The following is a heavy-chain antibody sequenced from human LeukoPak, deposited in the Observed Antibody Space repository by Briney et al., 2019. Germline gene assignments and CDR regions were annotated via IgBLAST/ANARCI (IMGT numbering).Heavy chain of an antibody. D-gene: IGHD3-9*01. V-gene: IGHV4-59*08. J-gene: IGHJ3*01. CDR1: GGSTSSYY. Sequence: PSETLSLTCTVSGGSTSSYYWTWIRQPPGERREWIGYIYNSRNTNYNPALNSRVTISADASKNQFSLKLNSVTAADTAVYYCARRNVLTEGEAFDVWGQGTMVTVSS. CDR3: ARRNVLTEGEAFDV. CDR2: IYNSRNT.